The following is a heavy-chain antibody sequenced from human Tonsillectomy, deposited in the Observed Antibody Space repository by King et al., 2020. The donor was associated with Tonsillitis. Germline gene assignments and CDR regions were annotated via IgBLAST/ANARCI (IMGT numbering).Heavy chain of an antibody. CDR2: IKQDGSEK. V-gene: IGHV3-7*01. J-gene: IGHJ3*02. Sequence: EVQLVESGGGLVQPGGSLRLSCAASGFTFSSYWMSWVRQAPGKGLEWVANIKQDGSEKYYVDSVKGRFTISRDNAKNSLYLQMNSLRAEDTAVYYCARASDSSGFDAFDIWGQGTMVTVSS. D-gene: IGHD3-22*01. CDR1: GFTFSSYW. CDR3: ARASDSSGFDAFDI.